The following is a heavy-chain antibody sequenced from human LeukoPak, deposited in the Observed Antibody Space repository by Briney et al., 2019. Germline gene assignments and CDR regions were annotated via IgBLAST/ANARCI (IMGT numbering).Heavy chain of an antibody. CDR2: ISSSSSYI. D-gene: IGHD2-15*01. J-gene: IGHJ3*02. CDR1: GFTFSSYS. Sequence: GGSLRLSCAASGFTFSSYSMNWVRQAPGKGLEWVSFISSSSSYIYYADSVRGRFTISRDNAKNSLFLQMNSLRAEDTAVYYCVREYCSGGSCSDAFDIWGQGTMVTVSS. V-gene: IGHV3-21*01. CDR3: VREYCSGGSCSDAFDI.